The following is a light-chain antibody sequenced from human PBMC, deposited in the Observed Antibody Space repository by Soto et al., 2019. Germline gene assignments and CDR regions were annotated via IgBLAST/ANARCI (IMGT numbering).Light chain of an antibody. CDR2: KAS. CDR1: QSISSW. CDR3: QQYDSYYT. V-gene: IGKV1-5*03. Sequence: DIQMTQSPSTLSASVGDRVTITCRASQSISSWLAWYQQKPGKAPKLLIYKASSLDSGVPSRFSGSGSGTEFTLTISSLQPDDFATYSCQQYDSYYTFGQGTKLEIK. J-gene: IGKJ2*01.